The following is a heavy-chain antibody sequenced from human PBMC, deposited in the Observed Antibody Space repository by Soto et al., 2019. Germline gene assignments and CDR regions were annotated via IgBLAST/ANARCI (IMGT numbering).Heavy chain of an antibody. D-gene: IGHD2-2*01. Sequence: QVQLVQSGAEVKKPGASVKVSCKASGYDFSSYGISWVRQAPGQGLEWMGWISASNGNRDYAQQFQGRVTMTSDTSRTTAYMELRSRSYDDTYVYYCVRDPQRNDYWGQGTLVNVSS. CDR1: GYDFSSYG. CDR3: VRDPQRNDY. V-gene: IGHV1-18*04. CDR2: ISASNGNR. J-gene: IGHJ4*02.